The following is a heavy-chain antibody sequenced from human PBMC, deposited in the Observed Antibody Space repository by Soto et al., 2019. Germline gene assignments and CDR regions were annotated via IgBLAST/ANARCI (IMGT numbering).Heavy chain of an antibody. CDR1: GFTFSSYA. D-gene: IGHD4-17*01. V-gene: IGHV3-30-3*01. J-gene: IGHJ6*02. Sequence: QVQLVESGGGVVQPGRSLRLSCAASGFTFSSYAMHWVRQAPGKGLEWVAVISYDGSNKYYADSVKGRFTISRDNSKNTLYLQMNSLRAQDTAVYYCARGSATVTHHYYGMDVWGQGTTVTVSS. CDR2: ISYDGSNK. CDR3: ARGSATVTHHYYGMDV.